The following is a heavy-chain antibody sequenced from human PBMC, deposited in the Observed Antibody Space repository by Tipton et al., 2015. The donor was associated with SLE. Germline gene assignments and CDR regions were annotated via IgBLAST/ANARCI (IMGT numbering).Heavy chain of an antibody. V-gene: IGHV4-61*08. Sequence: TLSLTCTVSGGSISSGDYYWSWIRQPPGKGLEWIGNIYFSGSSNYNPSLKSRVSTSVDPSKNQFSLKLSSVTAADTAVYYCARGQWDLLNSFDIWGQGTMVTVSS. CDR3: ARGQWDLLNSFDI. CDR1: GGSISSGDYY. CDR2: IYFSGSS. J-gene: IGHJ3*02. D-gene: IGHD3-10*01.